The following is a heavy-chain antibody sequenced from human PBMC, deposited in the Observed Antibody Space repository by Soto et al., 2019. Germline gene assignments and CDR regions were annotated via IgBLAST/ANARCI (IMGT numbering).Heavy chain of an antibody. Sequence: EVQLLESGGGLVQPGGSLRLSCAAAGFTFNNYAMGWVRQAPGKGLEWVSAITGSGDDTYYLDSVKGRFTLSRDNSKNCMYLQVNSLRAEDTAIYYCAKLGSISWSPHYYFDYWGQGTLVTVSS. CDR1: GFTFNNYA. CDR3: AKLGSISWSPHYYFDY. J-gene: IGHJ4*02. D-gene: IGHD3-10*01. CDR2: ITGSGDDT. V-gene: IGHV3-23*01.